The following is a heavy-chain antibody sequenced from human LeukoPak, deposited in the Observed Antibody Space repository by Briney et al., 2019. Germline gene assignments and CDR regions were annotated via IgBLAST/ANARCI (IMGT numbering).Heavy chain of an antibody. D-gene: IGHD2-21*02. Sequence: PGGSLRLSCAASVVTFSGSAMHWVRQASGKGLEWVGRIRNKANSYATAYGASVTGRFTISRDDSKNTAYLQMNSLKTEDTAEYYCARWGAEMTAIPYWGQGTLVTVSS. CDR3: ARWGAEMTAIPY. CDR1: VVTFSGSA. J-gene: IGHJ4*02. V-gene: IGHV3-73*01. CDR2: IRNKANSYAT.